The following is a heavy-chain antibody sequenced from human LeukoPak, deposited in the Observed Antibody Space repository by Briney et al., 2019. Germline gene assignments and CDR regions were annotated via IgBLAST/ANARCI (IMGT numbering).Heavy chain of an antibody. J-gene: IGHJ4*02. Sequence: RGSLRPSCAASGFTFSSYAMSWVRQAPGKGLEWVSAISGSGGSTYYADSVKGRFTISRDNTKNTLYLQMNSLRAEDTAVYYCAKDLFSYGSGSYYNRIYDYWGQGTLVTVSS. CDR1: GFTFSSYA. CDR3: AKDLFSYGSGSYYNRIYDY. D-gene: IGHD3-10*01. CDR2: ISGSGGST. V-gene: IGHV3-23*01.